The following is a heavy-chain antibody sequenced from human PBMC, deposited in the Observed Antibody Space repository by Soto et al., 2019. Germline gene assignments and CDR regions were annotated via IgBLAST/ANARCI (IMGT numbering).Heavy chain of an antibody. D-gene: IGHD4-4*01. CDR2: ISSSSSYI. J-gene: IGHJ4*02. Sequence: PGGSLRLSCAASGFTFSSYSMNWVRQAPGKGLEWFSSISSSSSYIYSADSVKGRFTISRDNAKNSLYLQMNSLRAEDTAVYYCAREDYSNFDYWGQGTLVTVSS. V-gene: IGHV3-21*01. CDR3: AREDYSNFDY. CDR1: GFTFSSYS.